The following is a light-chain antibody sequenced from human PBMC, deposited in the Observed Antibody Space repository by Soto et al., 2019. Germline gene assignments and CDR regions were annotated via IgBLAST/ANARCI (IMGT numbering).Light chain of an antibody. V-gene: IGKV3-11*01. CDR1: QSVNRY. Sequence: VLTQSPATLSLSPGESATLSCWASQSVNRYLVWYQQKTGQAPRLLMYDASKRATGIPARFSGSGSGTDLTLTISRLEPEDFAVYYCQHRMNWPLTCGQGTRLEIK. CDR3: QHRMNWPLT. J-gene: IGKJ5*01. CDR2: DAS.